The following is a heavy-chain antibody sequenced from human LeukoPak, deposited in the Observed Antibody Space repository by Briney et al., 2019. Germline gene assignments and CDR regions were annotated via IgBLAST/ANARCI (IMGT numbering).Heavy chain of an antibody. CDR3: ARELTQLLMGNYFDP. Sequence: PGGSLRLSCAVSGFIVSTNYMSWVRQAPGEGLEWVSVIFSGGTTYYADSVKGRFTISRDDSKNTLYLQMNSLRVEDTAVYYCARELTQLLMGNYFDPWGQGTLVTVAS. CDR1: GFIVSTNY. D-gene: IGHD2-8*01. CDR2: IFSGGTT. V-gene: IGHV3-66*01. J-gene: IGHJ5*02.